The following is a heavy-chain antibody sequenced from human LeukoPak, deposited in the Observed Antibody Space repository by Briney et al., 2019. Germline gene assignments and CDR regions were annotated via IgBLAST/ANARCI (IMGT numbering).Heavy chain of an antibody. CDR3: ARTYYSSSKYYYGMDV. D-gene: IGHD6-13*01. CDR2: IYPANSDS. CDR1: GYSFASFW. J-gene: IGHJ6*02. Sequence: GESLKISCKGSGYSFASFWIGWVRQMPGKGLEWVAIIYPANSDSRYSPSFQGQVTISADKSISTAYLQWSSLKASDTAIYYCARTYYSSSKYYYGMDVWGQGTTVTVSS. V-gene: IGHV5-51*01.